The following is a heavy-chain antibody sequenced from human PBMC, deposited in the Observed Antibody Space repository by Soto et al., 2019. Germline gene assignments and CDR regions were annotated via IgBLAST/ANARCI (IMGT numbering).Heavy chain of an antibody. D-gene: IGHD3-10*01. CDR1: GFSVSGNY. V-gene: IGHV3-53*01. J-gene: IGHJ3*02. CDR3: ARRGEGGRAFDI. Sequence: GGSLRLFCAASGFSVSGNYMSGVRQAPGKGLEWVSIIYSGGSTYYVDSVKGRFTISGDNSKNTLYLQMNSLRVEDTAVYYCARRGEGGRAFDIWGQGTMVTVSS. CDR2: IYSGGST.